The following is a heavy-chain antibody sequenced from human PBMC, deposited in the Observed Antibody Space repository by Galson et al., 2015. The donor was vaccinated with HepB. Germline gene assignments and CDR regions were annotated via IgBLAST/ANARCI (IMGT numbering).Heavy chain of an antibody. Sequence: SVKVSCKASGGTFSSYAISWVRQAPGQGLEWMGGIIPIFGTANYAQKFQGRVTITADESTSTAYTELSSLRSEDTAVYYCARDEIERGGYGTYWYFDLWGRGTLVTVSS. CDR3: ARDEIERGGYGTYWYFDL. J-gene: IGHJ2*01. D-gene: IGHD3-16*01. CDR1: GGTFSSYA. V-gene: IGHV1-69*13. CDR2: IIPIFGTA.